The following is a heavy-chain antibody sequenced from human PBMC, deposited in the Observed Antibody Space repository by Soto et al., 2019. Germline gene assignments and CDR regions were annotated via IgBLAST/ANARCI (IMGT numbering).Heavy chain of an antibody. CDR2: ISGSGGST. V-gene: IGHV3-23*01. J-gene: IGHJ4*02. CDR1: GFTFSSYA. Sequence: EVQLLESGGGLVQPGGSLRLSCAASGFTFSSYAMSWVRQAPGKGLEWVSAISGSGGSTYYADSVKGRFTISRDNSKNTLDLQMNSLGGEGTAVYYWGKSNPPPWEHSYGKRFDYWGQGTLVTVSS. CDR3: GKSNPPPWEHSYGKRFDY. D-gene: IGHD5-18*01.